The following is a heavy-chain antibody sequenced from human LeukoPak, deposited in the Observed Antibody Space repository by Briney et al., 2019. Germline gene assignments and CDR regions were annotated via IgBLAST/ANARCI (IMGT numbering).Heavy chain of an antibody. V-gene: IGHV3-48*02. J-gene: IGHJ3*02. CDR3: ARDKGIVTTDASDM. CDR1: GFTFSNYD. CDR2: ISSTSRTI. Sequence: GGSLRLSCAASGFTFSNYDMNGVRQAPGKGLEWVSYISSTSRTIYYVDSVSGRFTISRDNGKNSLYLQMNSLRDEDTAVYYCARDKGIVTTDASDMSGQGTMVTVSS. D-gene: IGHD4-17*01.